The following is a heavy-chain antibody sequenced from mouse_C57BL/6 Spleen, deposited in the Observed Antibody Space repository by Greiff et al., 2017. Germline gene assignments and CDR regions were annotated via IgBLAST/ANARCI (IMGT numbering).Heavy chain of an antibody. D-gene: IGHD4-1*01. CDR3: ARRTGTGYFDY. CDR2: ISNGGGSI. J-gene: IGHJ2*01. Sequence: EVQGVESGGGLVQPGGSLKLSCAASGFTFSDYYMYWVRQTPEKRLEWVAYISNGGGSIYYPDTVKGRFTISRDNAKNTLYLQMSRLKSEDTAMDYCARRTGTGYFDYWGQGTTLTVSS. CDR1: GFTFSDYY. V-gene: IGHV5-12*01.